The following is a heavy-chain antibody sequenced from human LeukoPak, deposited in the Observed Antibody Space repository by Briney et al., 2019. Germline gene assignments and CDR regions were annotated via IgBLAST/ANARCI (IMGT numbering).Heavy chain of an antibody. J-gene: IGHJ4*02. CDR3: ARGEDYFDY. Sequence: GGSLRLSCAASGFTFSSYAMHWVRQAPGKGLEWVAVISYDGSNKYYADSVKGRFTISRDNSKNTLYLQMNSLRAEDTAVYYCARGEDYFDYWGQGTLVTVSS. CDR2: ISYDGSNK. V-gene: IGHV3-30*04. CDR1: GFTFSSYA.